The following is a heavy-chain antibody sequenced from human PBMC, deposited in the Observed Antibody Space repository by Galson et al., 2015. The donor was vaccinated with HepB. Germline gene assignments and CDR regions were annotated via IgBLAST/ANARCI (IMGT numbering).Heavy chain of an antibody. V-gene: IGHV1-18*04. J-gene: IGHJ4*02. Sequence: SVKVSCKASGYTFTSNGLSWVRQAPGKGLEWVGWISTNSGKTNYAQKFQGRVTLTTDTSTTTVYMELRSLRSDDTVVYYCARDRLHSLDYWGQGTLVAVSS. CDR2: ISTNSGKT. CDR1: GYTFTSNG. D-gene: IGHD2-15*01. CDR3: ARDRLHSLDY.